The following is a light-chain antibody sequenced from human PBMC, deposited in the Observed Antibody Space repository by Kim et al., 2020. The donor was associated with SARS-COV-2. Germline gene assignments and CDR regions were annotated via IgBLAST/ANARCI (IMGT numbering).Light chain of an antibody. CDR1: QDISNY. CDR2: DAS. Sequence: DIQMTQSPSSLSASVGDRVTITCQASQDISNYLNWYQQKPGKAPKLLIYDASNLETGVPSRFSGSGSGTDFTFTISSLQPEDIATYYCQQYDNLLLAFGGLTKVDIK. J-gene: IGKJ4*01. CDR3: QQYDNLLLA. V-gene: IGKV1-33*01.